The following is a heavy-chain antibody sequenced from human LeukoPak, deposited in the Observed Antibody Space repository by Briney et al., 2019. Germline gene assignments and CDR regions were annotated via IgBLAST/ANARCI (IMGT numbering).Heavy chain of an antibody. J-gene: IGHJ5*02. CDR3: ARDGGSGYYYTGNWFDP. D-gene: IGHD3-22*01. Sequence: SETLSLTCTVSGGSISSYYWSWIRQPAGKGLEWIGRIYTSGSTNYNPSLKSRVTMSVDTSKNQFSLRLSSVTAADTAVYYCARDGGSGYYYTGNWFDPWGQGTLVTVSS. V-gene: IGHV4-4*07. CDR1: GGSISSYY. CDR2: IYTSGST.